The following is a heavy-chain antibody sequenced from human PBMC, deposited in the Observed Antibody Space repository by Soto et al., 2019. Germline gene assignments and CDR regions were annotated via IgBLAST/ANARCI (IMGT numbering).Heavy chain of an antibody. D-gene: IGHD4-17*01. J-gene: IGHJ5*02. V-gene: IGHV3-23*01. CDR2: VNGRGVT. CDR3: AKILRDGLRTYGS. CDR1: GFTFSSYV. Sequence: PGGSLRLSCAASGFTFSSYVMSWVRQTPGTGLEWVSSVNGRGVTYYADSVKGRFIISRDNSKNTVYLEMNSLRAEDTAVYYCAKILRDGLRTYGSWGQGTLVTVSS.